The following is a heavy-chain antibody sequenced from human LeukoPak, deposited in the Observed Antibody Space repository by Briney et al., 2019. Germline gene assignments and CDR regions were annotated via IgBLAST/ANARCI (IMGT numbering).Heavy chain of an antibody. J-gene: IGHJ4*02. Sequence: GASVKVSCKASGYTFTGYYMHWVRQAPGQGLEWMGWINPNSGGTNCAQKFQGRVTMTRDTSINTAYMELSSLRFGDTAVYYCARDYGDSFDYWGQGTLVTVSS. CDR2: INPNSGGT. V-gene: IGHV1-2*02. D-gene: IGHD4-17*01. CDR3: ARDYGDSFDY. CDR1: GYTFTGYY.